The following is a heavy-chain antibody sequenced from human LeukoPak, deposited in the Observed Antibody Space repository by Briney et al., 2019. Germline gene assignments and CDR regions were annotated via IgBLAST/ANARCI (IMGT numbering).Heavy chain of an antibody. D-gene: IGHD4-23*01. J-gene: IGHJ4*02. CDR3: AKDWSYGGNSWKYFGS. Sequence: GRSLRLSCAASGFTFDDYAMLWVRQAPGKGLEWVSGISWRSDSVDYAESVKGRFTISRDNAKNSLYLQMNSLRADDTALYYCAKDWSYGGNSWKYFGSWGQGILVTVSS. CDR2: ISWRSDSV. V-gene: IGHV3-9*01. CDR1: GFTFDDYA.